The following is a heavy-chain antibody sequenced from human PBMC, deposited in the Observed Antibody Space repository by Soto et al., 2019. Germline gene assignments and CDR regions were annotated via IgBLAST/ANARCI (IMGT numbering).Heavy chain of an antibody. CDR3: AHMSYSSGWYLRNWFDP. V-gene: IGHV1-69*01. J-gene: IGHJ5*02. CDR1: GGTFSSYA. CDR2: FITIFGTA. Sequence: QVQLVQSGAEVKKPGSSGKVSCKASGGTFSSYAISWVRQAPGQGLEWMGGFITIFGTASYAQKFQGRVTITADESTSTAYMELSSLRSEDTAVYYCAHMSYSSGWYLRNWFDPWGQGTLVTVSS. D-gene: IGHD6-19*01.